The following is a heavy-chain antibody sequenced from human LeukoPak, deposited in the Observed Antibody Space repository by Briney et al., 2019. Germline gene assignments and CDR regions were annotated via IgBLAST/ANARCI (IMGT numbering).Heavy chain of an antibody. D-gene: IGHD5-12*01. CDR2: IKQDGSEK. Sequence: HPGGSLILSCAASGFTFSNYWMSWVRQAPGKGLEWVANIKQDGSEKFYVDSLKGRFTISRDNARNSLYLQMNSLRAEDTAVYYCATLGAYDRFDSWGQGTLVTVSS. V-gene: IGHV3-7*05. J-gene: IGHJ4*02. CDR1: GFTFSNYW. CDR3: ATLGAYDRFDS.